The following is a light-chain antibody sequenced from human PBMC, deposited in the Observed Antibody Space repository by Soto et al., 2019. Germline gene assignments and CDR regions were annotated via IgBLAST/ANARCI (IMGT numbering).Light chain of an antibody. CDR2: DAS. J-gene: IGKJ1*01. Sequence: EIVLTQSPGTLSLSPGQKAALSCRTSQTVSSTQLAWYQHKPGQAPRLVIYDASNRATGIPDRFSGSGSGTDFTLTLSRLEPEDFAVYYCQQYASSPRTFGQGTNVESK. V-gene: IGKV3-20*01. CDR3: QQYASSPRT. CDR1: QTVSSTQ.